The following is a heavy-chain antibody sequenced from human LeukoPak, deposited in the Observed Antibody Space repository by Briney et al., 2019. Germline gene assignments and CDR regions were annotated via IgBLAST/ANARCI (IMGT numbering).Heavy chain of an antibody. CDR3: ARKKRVAAAGTSSQYYYYYYMDV. CDR1: GGSISSGSYY. V-gene: IGHV4-61*02. Sequence: PSETLSLTCTVSGGSISSGSYYWSWLRQPAGKGLEWIGRIYTSGSTNYNPSLKSRVTISVDTSKNQFSLKLSSVTAADTAVYYCARKKRVAAAGTSSQYYYYYYMDVWGKGTTVTVSS. J-gene: IGHJ6*03. CDR2: IYTSGST. D-gene: IGHD6-13*01.